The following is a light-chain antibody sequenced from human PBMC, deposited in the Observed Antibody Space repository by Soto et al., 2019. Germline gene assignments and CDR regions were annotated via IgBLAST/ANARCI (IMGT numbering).Light chain of an antibody. CDR1: SSDIGASNF. CDR2: EAT. V-gene: IGLV2-14*01. Sequence: QSVLTQPASVSGSPGQSITVSCTGTSSDIGASNFVSWYQHLPGRAPKVIIYEATNRPSGVSDRFSGSKAGNTASLTISGLQADDEAEYFCLSYKTDITFVFGTGTKLTVL. CDR3: LSYKTDITFV. J-gene: IGLJ1*01.